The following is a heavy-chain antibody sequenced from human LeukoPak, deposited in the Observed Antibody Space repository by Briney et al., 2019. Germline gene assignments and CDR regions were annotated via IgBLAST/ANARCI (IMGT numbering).Heavy chain of an antibody. CDR3: ARGELGDRSGFSFFDY. Sequence: SVKVSCKAPRGTFDSYGISWVRQAPGQGLEWMGGVMAIFGGVKYGQKFQGRATITTDASTSTAYMELSSLTSEDTGIYYCARGELGDRSGFSFFDYWGQGTLVTVSS. V-gene: IGHV1-69*05. J-gene: IGHJ4*02. D-gene: IGHD3-22*01. CDR1: RGTFDSYG. CDR2: VMAIFGGV.